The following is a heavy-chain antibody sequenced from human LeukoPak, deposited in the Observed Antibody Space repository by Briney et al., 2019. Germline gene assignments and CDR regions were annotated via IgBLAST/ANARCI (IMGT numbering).Heavy chain of an antibody. D-gene: IGHD3-9*01. CDR3: ARTNILTGYYHFDY. V-gene: IGHV4-59*01. CDR2: IYYSGST. J-gene: IGHJ4*02. CDR1: GGSISSYY. Sequence: PSETLSPTCTVSGGSISSYYWSWIRQPPGKGLEWIGYIYYSGSTNYNPSLKSRVTISVDTSKNQFSLKLSSVTAADTAVYYCARTNILTGYYHFDYWGQGTLVTVSS.